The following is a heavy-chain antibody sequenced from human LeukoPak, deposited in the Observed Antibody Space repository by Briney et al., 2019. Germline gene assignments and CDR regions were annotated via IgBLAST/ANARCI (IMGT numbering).Heavy chain of an antibody. CDR3: AKDRSIGTYYTFDH. D-gene: IGHD1-26*01. CDR2: IGASGVMT. CDR1: GGSISSSSYY. J-gene: IGHJ4*02. V-gene: IGHV3-23*01. Sequence: HPSETLSLTCTVSGGSISSSSYYWGWIRQPPGKGLEWVSSIGASGVMTYYADSVKGRFTVSRDNSKNSLYLQMSSLTAADTAVYYCAKDRSIGTYYTFDHWGQGTLVTVSS.